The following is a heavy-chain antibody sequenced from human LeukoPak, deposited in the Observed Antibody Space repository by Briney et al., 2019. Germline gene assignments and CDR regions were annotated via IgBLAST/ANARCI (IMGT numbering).Heavy chain of an antibody. Sequence: SETLSLTCTVSGGSISSYYWSWIRQPPGKGLEWIGYIYYSGSTNYNPSLKSRVTISVDTSKNQFSLKLSSVTAADTAVYYCPRGLSRRLGIAYLRFDYWGQGTLVTVSS. CDR2: IYYSGST. J-gene: IGHJ4*02. CDR1: GGSISSYY. CDR3: PRGLSRRLGIAYLRFDY. D-gene: IGHD6-13*01. V-gene: IGHV4-59*01.